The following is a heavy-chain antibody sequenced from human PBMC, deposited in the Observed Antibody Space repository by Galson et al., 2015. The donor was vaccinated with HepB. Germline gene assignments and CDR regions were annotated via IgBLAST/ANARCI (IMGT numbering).Heavy chain of an antibody. D-gene: IGHD5-24*01. CDR1: GFTFNTYS. Sequence: SLRLSCAASGFTFNTYSMHWVRQAPGKGLEYVSAINSNGDTTYYADSVKSRFIISRDNSKNMLYLQMGSLRPGDMAVYYCARASRWLQIGFDFWGQGALVTVSS. V-gene: IGHV3-64*02. J-gene: IGHJ4*02. CDR2: INSNGDTT. CDR3: ARASRWLQIGFDF.